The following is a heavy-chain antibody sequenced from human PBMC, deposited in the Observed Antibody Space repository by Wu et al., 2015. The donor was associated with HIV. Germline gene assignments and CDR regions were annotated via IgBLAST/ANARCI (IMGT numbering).Heavy chain of an antibody. Sequence: QVQLVQSGAEVKKPGASVKVSCKTSGYTFTDYYIHWMRQVTGQGPEWMGWINPKNGGTNYAQNFQGILTMTRDTSISSVYMELKKLTSEDTAMYFCARSHKWLQLRYQGNFDSWGQGTLVTVSS. J-gene: IGHJ4*01. CDR2: INPKNGGT. CDR1: GYTFTDYY. V-gene: IGHV1-2*02. CDR3: ARSHKWLQLRYQGNFDS. D-gene: IGHD6-19*01.